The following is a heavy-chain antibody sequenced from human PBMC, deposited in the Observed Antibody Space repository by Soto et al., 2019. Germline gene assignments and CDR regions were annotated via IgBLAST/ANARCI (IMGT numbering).Heavy chain of an antibody. CDR2: IYPGDSDT. CDR3: ARLPLEYNWNYGYYGMAV. Sequence: GASLKISCKGSGYSFTRYWIGWLRQMLGKGVEWMGIIYPGDSDTRYSPSFQCQVTISADKSIGIAYVQLTSLKASDTAMYYCARLPLEYNWNYGYYGMAVWGQGTTVTVS. CDR1: GYSFTRYW. D-gene: IGHD1-7*01. V-gene: IGHV5-51*01. J-gene: IGHJ6*02.